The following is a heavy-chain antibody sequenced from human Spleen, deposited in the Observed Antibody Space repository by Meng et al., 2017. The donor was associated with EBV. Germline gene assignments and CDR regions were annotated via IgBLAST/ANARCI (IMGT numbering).Heavy chain of an antibody. V-gene: IGHV4-34*01. J-gene: IGHJ4*02. CDR2: INHSGST. CDR3: ARGLQQGLAPEEFDS. D-gene: IGHD6-19*01. CDR1: GGSFSGYY. Sequence: QGQLQQWGAGLLKPSETLSVTCAVYGGSFSGYYWSWIRQPPGKGLQWIGDINHSGSTNYNPSLKSRVTISVDTSKNQFSLKLSSVTAADTAVYYCARGLQQGLAPEEFDSWGQGTLVTASS.